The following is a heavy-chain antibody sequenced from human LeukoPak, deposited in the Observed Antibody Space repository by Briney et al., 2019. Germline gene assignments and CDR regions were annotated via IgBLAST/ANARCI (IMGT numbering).Heavy chain of an antibody. CDR2: ISAYNGHT. D-gene: IGHD2/OR15-2a*01. CDR1: GYTFSNYG. Sequence: GASVKVSCNTSGYTFSNYGVSWVRQAPGQGLEWMGWISAYNGHTNYAQILQGRVTMTTDTSTSTAYMELRSLRSDDTAVYYCARAERTSITHDYWGQGTLVTVSS. J-gene: IGHJ4*02. V-gene: IGHV1-18*01. CDR3: ARAERTSITHDY.